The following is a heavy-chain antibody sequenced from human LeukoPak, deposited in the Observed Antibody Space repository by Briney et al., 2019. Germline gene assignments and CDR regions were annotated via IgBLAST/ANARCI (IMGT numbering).Heavy chain of an antibody. V-gene: IGHV4-31*03. J-gene: IGHJ3*02. CDR3: ARERLYYDILTGYKPDAFDI. CDR2: IYYSGST. CDR1: GGSISSGGYY. D-gene: IGHD3-9*01. Sequence: KPSQTLSLTCTVSGGSISSGGYYWSWIRQHPGKGLEWIGYIYYSGSTYYNPSLKSRVTISVDTSKNQFSLKLSSVTAADTAVYSCARERLYYDILTGYKPDAFDIWGQGTMVTVSS.